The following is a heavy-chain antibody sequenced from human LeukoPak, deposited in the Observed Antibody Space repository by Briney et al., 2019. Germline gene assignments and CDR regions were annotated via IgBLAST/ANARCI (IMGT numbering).Heavy chain of an antibody. D-gene: IGHD6-19*01. CDR3: ARVGSGWYDFDY. Sequence: GGSLRLSCAASGFTVRSNYMSWVRQAPGEGLEWVSVIYSGSSSTYYTDSVKGRFTISRHNSKNTLYLQMNSLRAEDTAVYYCARVGSGWYDFDYWGQGTLVTVSS. J-gene: IGHJ4*02. CDR1: GFTVRSNY. CDR2: IYSGSSST. V-gene: IGHV3-53*04.